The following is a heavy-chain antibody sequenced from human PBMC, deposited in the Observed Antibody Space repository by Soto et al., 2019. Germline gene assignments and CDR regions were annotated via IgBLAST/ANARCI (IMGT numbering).Heavy chain of an antibody. CDR1: GWSFSGYY. CDR3: ARDKITGLFDY. V-gene: IGHV4-34*01. D-gene: IGHD2-8*02. J-gene: IGHJ4*02. CDR2: IYYSGST. Sequence: SETLSLTCAVYGWSFSGYYWSWIRQPPGKGLEWIGYIYYSGSTYYNPSLKSRVTISVDTSKNQFSLKLTSVTAADTAVYYCARDKITGLFDYWGQGTLVTVSS.